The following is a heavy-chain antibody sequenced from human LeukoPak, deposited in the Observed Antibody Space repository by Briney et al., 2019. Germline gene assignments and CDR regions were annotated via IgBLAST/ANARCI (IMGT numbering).Heavy chain of an antibody. J-gene: IGHJ5*02. CDR2: IYYSGST. CDR3: ANLFMGSSWSSPDNWFDP. D-gene: IGHD6-13*01. V-gene: IGHV4-39*01. Sequence: SETLSLTCTVSGGSISSSSYYWGWIRQPPGEGLEWIGSIYYSGSTYYNPSLKSRVTISVDTSKNQFSLKLSSVTAADTAVYYCANLFMGSSWSSPDNWFDPWGQGTLVTVSS. CDR1: GGSISSSSYY.